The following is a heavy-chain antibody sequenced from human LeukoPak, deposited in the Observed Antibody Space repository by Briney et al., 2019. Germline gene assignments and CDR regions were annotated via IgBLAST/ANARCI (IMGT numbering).Heavy chain of an antibody. D-gene: IGHD1-26*01. J-gene: IGHJ1*01. CDR1: GGSISSSSYF. Sequence: SETLSLTCAVSGGSISSSSYFWGWIRQPPGMGLEWIGSIYYSGNTYYNPSLKSRVTISVDTSKNQFSLKLSSVTAADTAVYYCARRKDGIGFGGWGNLVIVSS. V-gene: IGHV4-39*01. CDR2: IYYSGNT. CDR3: ARRKDGIGF.